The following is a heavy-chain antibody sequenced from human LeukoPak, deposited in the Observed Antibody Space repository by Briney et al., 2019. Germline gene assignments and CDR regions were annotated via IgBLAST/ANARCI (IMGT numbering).Heavy chain of an antibody. CDR3: ARQVNRAAPYVS. J-gene: IGHJ5*02. CDR2: IYPGDSDT. Sequence: GESLKISCKGSGYIFTSYWIGCVRQMPGKGPEWMGIIYPGDSDTRYSPSFQGQVTISADKSISTAYLQWSSLKASDTAMYYCARQVNRAAPYVSWGQGTLVTVSS. V-gene: IGHV5-51*01. CDR1: GYIFTSYW. D-gene: IGHD3-16*01.